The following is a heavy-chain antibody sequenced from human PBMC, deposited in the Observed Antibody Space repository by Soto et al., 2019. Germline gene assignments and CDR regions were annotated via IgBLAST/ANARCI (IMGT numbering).Heavy chain of an antibody. CDR2: VFYDGSNK. CDR1: GFSFRRYG. J-gene: IGHJ4*02. V-gene: IGHV3-30*19. D-gene: IGHD6-6*01. Sequence: VQLVESGGGVVQPGRSLRLSCAKSGFSFRRYGMHWVRQAPGKGLEWVAVVFYDGSNKYYADSVKGRFTISRDNSKNTLFLQMNRLRAEDTAVYYCARGGPDGSYFDYWGQGILVTVSS. CDR3: ARGGPDGSYFDY.